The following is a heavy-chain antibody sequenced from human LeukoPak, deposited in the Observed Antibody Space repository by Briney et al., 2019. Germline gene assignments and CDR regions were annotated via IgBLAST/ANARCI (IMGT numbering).Heavy chain of an antibody. CDR2: IYYSGST. Sequence: PSETLSLTCTVSGGSISIYYWSWIRQPPGKGLEWIGYIYYSGSTNYNPSLKSRVTISVDTSKSQFSLKLSSVTAADTAVYYCARDRTYSSSWYRGGNWFDPWGQGTLVTVSS. V-gene: IGHV4-59*01. CDR1: GGSISIYY. D-gene: IGHD6-13*01. J-gene: IGHJ5*02. CDR3: ARDRTYSSSWYRGGNWFDP.